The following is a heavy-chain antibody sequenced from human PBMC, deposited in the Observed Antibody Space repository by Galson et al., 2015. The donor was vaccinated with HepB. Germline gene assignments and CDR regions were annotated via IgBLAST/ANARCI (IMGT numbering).Heavy chain of an antibody. CDR1: GYAFTSYG. CDR2: ISAYNGNT. Sequence: SVKVSCKASGYAFTSYGISWVRQAPGQGLEWMGWISAYNGNTNYAQKLQGRVTMTTDTSTSTAYMELRSLRSDDTAVYYCARDTAMVTEGWFDPWGQGTLVTVSS. D-gene: IGHD5-18*01. V-gene: IGHV1-18*04. J-gene: IGHJ5*02. CDR3: ARDTAMVTEGWFDP.